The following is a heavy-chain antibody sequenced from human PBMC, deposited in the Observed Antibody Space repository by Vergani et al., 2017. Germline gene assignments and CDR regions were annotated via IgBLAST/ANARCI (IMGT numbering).Heavy chain of an antibody. CDR3: ARGNYGSGSAWWFDP. CDR1: GGSISSGGYY. V-gene: IGHV4-31*03. J-gene: IGHJ5*02. CDR2: IYYSGST. D-gene: IGHD3-10*01. Sequence: QVQLQESGPGLVKPSQTLSLTCTVPGGSISSGGYYWSWIRQHPGKGLEWIGYIYYSGSTYYNPSLKSRVTISVETSKNQFSLKLSSVTAADTAVYYCARGNYGSGSAWWFDPWGQGTLVTVSS.